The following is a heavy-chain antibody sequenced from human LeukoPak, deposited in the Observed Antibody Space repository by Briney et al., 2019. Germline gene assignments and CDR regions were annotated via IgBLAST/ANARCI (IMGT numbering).Heavy chain of an antibody. CDR3: ARGFGYYYGSGRDFFDY. Sequence: SETPSLTCTVSGGSISSYYWSWIRQPPGKRLEWIGYIYYSGSTNYNPSLKSRVTISVDTSKNQFSLKLSSVTAADTAVYYCARGFGYYYGSGRDFFDYWGQGTLVTVSS. J-gene: IGHJ4*02. D-gene: IGHD3-10*01. V-gene: IGHV4-59*12. CDR2: IYYSGST. CDR1: GGSISSYY.